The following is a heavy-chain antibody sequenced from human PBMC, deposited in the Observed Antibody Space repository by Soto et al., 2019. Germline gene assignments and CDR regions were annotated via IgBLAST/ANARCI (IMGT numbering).Heavy chain of an antibody. CDR1: GGSISDFY. Sequence: NPSETLSLTCTVSGGSISDFYWSWIQQPPGKGLEWIGYIYYSGSTNYNPSLKSRVTISVGTSKNQFSLNLRSMSPADTAVYYCARVGGLAARTFDYWGPGTLVTVSS. CDR2: IYYSGST. CDR3: ARVGGLAARTFDY. V-gene: IGHV4-59*01. J-gene: IGHJ4*02. D-gene: IGHD6-6*01.